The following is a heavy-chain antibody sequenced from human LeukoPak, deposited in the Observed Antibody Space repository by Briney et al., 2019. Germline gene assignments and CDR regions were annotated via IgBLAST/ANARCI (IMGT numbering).Heavy chain of an antibody. D-gene: IGHD3-22*01. CDR2: ISNDRSNK. CDR1: EFIFSTYT. CDR3: AREYSSGYYRTFDY. V-gene: IGHV3-30-3*01. Sequence: GRSLRLSCAASEFIFSTYTMHWVRQAPGKGLEWVALISNDRSNKYYADSVKGRFTISRDNSKNTLYLQMNSLRADDTAVYYCAREYSSGYYRTFDYWGQGTLVTVSS. J-gene: IGHJ4*02.